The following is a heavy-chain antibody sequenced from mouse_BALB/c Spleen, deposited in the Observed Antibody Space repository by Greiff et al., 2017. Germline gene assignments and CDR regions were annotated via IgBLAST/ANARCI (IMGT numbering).Heavy chain of an antibody. CDR3: ARFGGDY. CDR2: IFPGTGTT. V-gene: IGHV1S132*01. CDR1: GYTFTSYW. J-gene: IGHJ4*01. Sequence: VQLQQSGAELVKPGASVKLSCKTSGYTFTSYWIQWVKQRPGQGLGWIGEIFPGTGTTYYNEKFKGKATLTIDTSSSTAYMQLSSLTSEDSAVYFCARFGGDYWGQGTSVTVSS.